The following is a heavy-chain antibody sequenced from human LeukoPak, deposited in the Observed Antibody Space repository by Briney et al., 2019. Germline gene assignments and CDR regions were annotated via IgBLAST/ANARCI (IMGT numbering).Heavy chain of an antibody. CDR1: GGSISSYY. D-gene: IGHD5-18*01. J-gene: IGHJ6*02. CDR2: IHYSGST. Sequence: SETLSLTCTVFGGSISSYYWCWTRQPPGKGLEWIGYIHYSGSTNYNPSLKSRVTMAVDTSENQFSLNLSSVTTADTAVYYCARGGTGYSSYYNMDVWGQGTTVTVSS. V-gene: IGHV4-59*01. CDR3: ARGGTGYSSYYNMDV.